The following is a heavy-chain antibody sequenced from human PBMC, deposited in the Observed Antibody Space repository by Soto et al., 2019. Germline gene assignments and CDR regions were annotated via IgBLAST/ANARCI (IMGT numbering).Heavy chain of an antibody. Sequence: QITSNESGPPVVRPTETLTLTCRFSGFSLTTSGVGVGWIRQSPGKAPEWLALIYWDDDKRYSASLKSRLTITKDTSKNQVVLTVSDLDPTDTATYYCAHRVLRTVFGLVTTTAIYFDFWGQGTPVAVSS. CDR2: IYWDDDK. D-gene: IGHD3-3*01. CDR1: GFSLTTSGVG. J-gene: IGHJ4*02. CDR3: AHRVLRTVFGLVTTTAIYFDF. V-gene: IGHV2-5*02.